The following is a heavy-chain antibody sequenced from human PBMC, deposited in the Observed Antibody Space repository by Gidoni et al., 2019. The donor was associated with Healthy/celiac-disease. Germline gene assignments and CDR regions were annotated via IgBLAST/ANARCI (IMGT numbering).Heavy chain of an antibody. D-gene: IGHD2-2*02. J-gene: IGHJ4*02. CDR1: GGPFSSYA. V-gene: IGHV1-69*01. CDR2: IIPIFGTA. Sequence: QVQPVQSGAEVHKPGSSVKVSCKASGGPFSSYAISWVRQAPGQGLEWMGGIIPIFGTANYAQKFQGRVTITADESTSTAYMELSSLRSEDTAVYYCASTVPAAINGKFDYWGQGTLVTVSS. CDR3: ASTVPAAINGKFDY.